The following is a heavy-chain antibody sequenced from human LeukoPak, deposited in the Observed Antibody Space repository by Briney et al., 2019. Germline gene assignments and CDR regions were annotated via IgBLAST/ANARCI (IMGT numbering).Heavy chain of an antibody. Sequence: GGSLTLSCAATGFTFSSYAMSWVRQAPGKGLEWVSAISGSGGSTYHADSVKGRFTISRDNSKNTLYLQMNSLRAEDTAVYYCAKDGLNQDIVVVPATDAFDIWGQGTMVTVSS. CDR1: GFTFSSYA. V-gene: IGHV3-23*01. CDR3: AKDGLNQDIVVVPATDAFDI. J-gene: IGHJ3*02. D-gene: IGHD2-2*01. CDR2: ISGSGGST.